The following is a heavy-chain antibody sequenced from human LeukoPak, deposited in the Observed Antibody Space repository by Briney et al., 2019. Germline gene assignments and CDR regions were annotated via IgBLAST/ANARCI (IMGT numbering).Heavy chain of an antibody. CDR2: IDPSDSYT. CDR3: ARNPLEYSSSWYRGY. Sequence: GESLKISCKGSGYSFTSYWISWVRQMPGKGLEWMGWIDPSDSYTNYSPSFQGHVTISADKSISTAYLQWSSLKASDTAMYYCARNPLEYSSSWYRGYWGQGTLVTVSS. V-gene: IGHV5-10-1*01. D-gene: IGHD6-13*01. J-gene: IGHJ4*02. CDR1: GYSFTSYW.